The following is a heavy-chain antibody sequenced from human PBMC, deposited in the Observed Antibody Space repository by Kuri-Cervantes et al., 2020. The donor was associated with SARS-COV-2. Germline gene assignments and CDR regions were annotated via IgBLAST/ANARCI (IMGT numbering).Heavy chain of an antibody. Sequence: GGSLRLSCAASGFTFSSYAMHWVRQAPGKGLEYVSAISSNGGSTYYAYSVKGRFTISRDNSKNTLYLQMGSLRAEDMAVYYCARDNSQVVVPAASYFQHWGQGTLVTSPQ. CDR1: GFTFSSYA. V-gene: IGHV3-64*01. D-gene: IGHD2-2*01. CDR2: ISSNGGST. J-gene: IGHJ1*01. CDR3: ARDNSQVVVPAASYFQH.